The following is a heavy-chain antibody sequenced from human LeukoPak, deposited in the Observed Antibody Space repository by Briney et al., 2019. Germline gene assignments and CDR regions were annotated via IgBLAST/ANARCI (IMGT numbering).Heavy chain of an antibody. Sequence: GGSLRLSCAASGFTFSSYEMNWVRQAPGKGLEWVSYISSSGSTIYYADSVKGRFTISRDNAKNSLYLQMNSLRAEDTAVYYYASPRGLWPLGYWGQGTLVTVSS. CDR3: ASPRGLWPLGY. V-gene: IGHV3-48*03. J-gene: IGHJ4*02. D-gene: IGHD5-18*01. CDR2: ISSSGSTI. CDR1: GFTFSSYE.